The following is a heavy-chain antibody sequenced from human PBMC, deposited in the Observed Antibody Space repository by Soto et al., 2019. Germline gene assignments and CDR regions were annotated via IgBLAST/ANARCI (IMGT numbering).Heavy chain of an antibody. CDR3: ARRLTTTVTAMGY. D-gene: IGHD2-21*02. Sequence: PGGSLRLSCAASGFTFSSYGMHWVRQAPGKGLEWVAVISYDGSNKYYADSVKGRFTISRDNSRNTVYLQVNSLRIEGTAVYYCARRLTTTVTAMGYWGQGTPVTVSS. J-gene: IGHJ4*02. V-gene: IGHV3-30*03. CDR1: GFTFSSYG. CDR2: ISYDGSNK.